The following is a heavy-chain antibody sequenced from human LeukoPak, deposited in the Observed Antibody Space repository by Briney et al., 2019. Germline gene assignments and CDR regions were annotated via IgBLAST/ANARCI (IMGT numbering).Heavy chain of an antibody. J-gene: IGHJ4*02. CDR1: GYTFTSYG. D-gene: IGHD2-21*01. Sequence: SVKVSCKPSGYTFTSYGINWVRQAPGQGLEWMGGIIPIFGTANYAQKFQGRVTITADESTSTAYMELSSLRSEDTAVYYCASSAGIVVVPSDFDYWGQGTLVTVSS. CDR2: IIPIFGTA. V-gene: IGHV1-69*13. CDR3: ASSAGIVVVPSDFDY.